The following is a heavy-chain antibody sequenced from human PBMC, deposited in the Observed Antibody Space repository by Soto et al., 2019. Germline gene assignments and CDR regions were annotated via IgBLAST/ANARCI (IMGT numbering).Heavy chain of an antibody. V-gene: IGHV3-23*01. CDR3: AKTLADYGDYVGGVDY. CDR2: ISGSGGST. J-gene: IGHJ4*02. CDR1: GFTFSSYA. D-gene: IGHD4-17*01. Sequence: EVQLLESGGGLVQPGGSLRLSCAASGFTFSSYAMSWVRQAPGKGLEWVSAISGSGGSTYYADSVKGRFTISRDNSKNTLYLQMNSLRAEDTAVYYCAKTLADYGDYVGGVDYWGQGTLLTVSS.